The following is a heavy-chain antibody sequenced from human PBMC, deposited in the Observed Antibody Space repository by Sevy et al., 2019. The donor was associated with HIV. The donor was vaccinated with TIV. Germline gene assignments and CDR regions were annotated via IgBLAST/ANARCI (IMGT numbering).Heavy chain of an antibody. Sequence: GGSLRLSCAASGFIFSNYYMTWVRQAPGKGLEWVSYISDRSDTISYADSVKGRFTISRDNAKNAQYLQMSSLRGEDTADYYCARVRDRYCSGGSCYYGYFLDYWGQGTLVTVSS. J-gene: IGHJ4*02. CDR2: ISDRSDTI. CDR3: ARVRDRYCSGGSCYYGYFLDY. V-gene: IGHV3-48*01. CDR1: GFIFSNYY. D-gene: IGHD2-15*01.